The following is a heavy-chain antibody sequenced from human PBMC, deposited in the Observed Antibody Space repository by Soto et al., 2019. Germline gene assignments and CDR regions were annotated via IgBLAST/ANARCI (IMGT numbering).Heavy chain of an antibody. Sequence: GGSLRLSCGVSGFTVTSNGVSWVRQAPGKGLEWVATIKADGTEKYYVDSVKGRFTFSRDNAKTSVYLEMNSLRAEDTAVYYCVTAVRGYNANGDLWGQGTTVTVSS. J-gene: IGHJ6*02. D-gene: IGHD5-12*01. CDR1: GFTVTSNG. V-gene: IGHV3-7*03. CDR2: IKADGTEK. CDR3: VTAVRGYNANGDL.